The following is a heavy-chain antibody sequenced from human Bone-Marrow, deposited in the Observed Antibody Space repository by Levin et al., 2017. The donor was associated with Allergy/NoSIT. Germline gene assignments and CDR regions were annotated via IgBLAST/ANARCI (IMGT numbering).Heavy chain of an antibody. CDR3: ATASCSGGDCYNYYYYAMDV. CDR1: GFTFSDHY. Sequence: GESLKISCAGSGFTFSDHYMDWVRQAPGKGLEWVGRTRNKVNSYTTEYAASVKGRFTIPRDDSSLYLQMNNLKAEDTAVYYCATASCSGGDCYNYYYYAMDVWGQGTTVTVSS. V-gene: IGHV3-72*01. D-gene: IGHD2-15*01. J-gene: IGHJ6*02. CDR2: TRNKVNSYTT.